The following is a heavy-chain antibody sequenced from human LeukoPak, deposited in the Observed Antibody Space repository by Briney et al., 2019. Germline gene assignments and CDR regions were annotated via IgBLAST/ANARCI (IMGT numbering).Heavy chain of an antibody. J-gene: IGHJ4*02. CDR1: GGTFSSYA. D-gene: IGHD5-18*01. CDR3: AGGYSYGPSFDY. V-gene: IGHV1-69*05. CDR2: IIPIFGTA. Sequence: SVKVSCKASGGTFSSYAISWVRQAPGQGLEWMGRIIPIFGTANYAQKFQGRVTITTDESTSTAYMELSSLRSEDTAVYYCAGGYSYGPSFDYWGQGTLVTVSS.